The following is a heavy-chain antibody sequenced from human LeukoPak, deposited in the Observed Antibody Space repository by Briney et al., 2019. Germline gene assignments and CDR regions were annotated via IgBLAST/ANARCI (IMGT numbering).Heavy chain of an antibody. CDR1: GFTFSSYS. Sequence: GGSLRHSCAASGFTFSSYSMYWVRQAPGKGLEWISYISSSSSSTIYYADSVKGRFTTSRDNAKNSLYLQMNSLRVEDTAIYYCAKDRTVGASYWYLDLWGRGTLVTVSS. CDR2: ISSSSSSTI. D-gene: IGHD1-26*01. J-gene: IGHJ2*01. V-gene: IGHV3-48*01. CDR3: AKDRTVGASYWYLDL.